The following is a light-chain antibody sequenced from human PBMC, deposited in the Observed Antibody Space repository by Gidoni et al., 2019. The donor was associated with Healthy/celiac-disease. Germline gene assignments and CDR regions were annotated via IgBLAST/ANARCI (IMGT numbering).Light chain of an antibody. CDR3: QQYYSYPRT. CDR2: AAS. V-gene: IGKV1-8*01. J-gene: IGKJ2*02. Sequence: AIRLTQSPSSLSASTGYSVTITCRASQGISSYLAWYQQKPGKAPKLLIYAASTLQSGVPSRFSGSGSGTDSTLTISCLQSEDFATYYCQQYYSYPRTFGQXTKLEIK. CDR1: QGISSY.